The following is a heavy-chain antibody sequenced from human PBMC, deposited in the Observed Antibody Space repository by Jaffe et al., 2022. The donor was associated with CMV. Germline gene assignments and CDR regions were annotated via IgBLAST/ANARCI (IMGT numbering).Heavy chain of an antibody. CDR1: GGSIGIYY. Sequence: QVQLQESGPGLVKPSETLSLTCTVSGGSIGIYYWNWIRQPPGKGLEVIGYIYYSGGTKYNPSLKSRVTMSVDTSKNEFSLKLKSVTAADTAVYYCARVREGYNSDAFDIWGQGTMVTVSS. CDR2: IYYSGGT. CDR3: ARVREGYNSDAFDI. J-gene: IGHJ3*02. V-gene: IGHV4-59*01. D-gene: IGHD5-12*01.